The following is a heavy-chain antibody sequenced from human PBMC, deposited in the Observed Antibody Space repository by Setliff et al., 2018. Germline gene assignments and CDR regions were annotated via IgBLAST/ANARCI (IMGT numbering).Heavy chain of an antibody. CDR3: ARTLGYSYGPYYYYYYMDV. CDR1: GYTFTGYY. J-gene: IGHJ6*03. Sequence: ASVKVSFKASGYTFTGYYMHWVRQAPGQGLEWMGWINPNSGGTNYAQKFQGRVTMTRDTSISTAYMELSRLRSDDTAVYYCARTLGYSYGPYYYYYYMDVWGKGTTVTVSS. D-gene: IGHD5-18*01. V-gene: IGHV1-2*02. CDR2: INPNSGGT.